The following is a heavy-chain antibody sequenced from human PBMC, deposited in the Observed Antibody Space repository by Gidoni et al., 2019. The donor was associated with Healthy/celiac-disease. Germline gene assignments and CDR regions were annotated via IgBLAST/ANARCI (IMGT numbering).Heavy chain of an antibody. CDR1: GFTFDDYA. CDR2: ISCNSGSI. D-gene: IGHD2-8*01. CDR3: AKAQSLVYYFDY. V-gene: IGHV3-9*01. J-gene: IGHJ4*02. Sequence: EVQLVESGGGLVQPGRSLRLSCAASGFTFDDYARHWVRQAPGKGLEWVSGISCNSGSIGYADSVKGRFTISRDNAKNSLYLQMNSLRAEDTALYYCAKAQSLVYYFDYWGQGTLVTVSS.